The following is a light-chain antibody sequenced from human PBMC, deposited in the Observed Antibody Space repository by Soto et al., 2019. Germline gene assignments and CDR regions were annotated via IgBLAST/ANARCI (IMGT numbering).Light chain of an antibody. CDR3: QQSYTTPPWT. CDR2: AAS. CDR1: QTISSY. Sequence: DIQMTQSPSSLSASVGDRVTITCRASQTISSYLNWYQQKPGKAPKLLIYAASTLQSGVPSRFTGSGCGTDFTLTISSLQPEDFATFYCQQSYTTPPWTFGQGTKVEIK. V-gene: IGKV1-39*01. J-gene: IGKJ1*01.